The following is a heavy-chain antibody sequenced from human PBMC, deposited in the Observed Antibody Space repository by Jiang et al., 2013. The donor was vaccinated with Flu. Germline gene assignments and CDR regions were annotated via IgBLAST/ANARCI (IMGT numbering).Heavy chain of an antibody. Sequence: VKVSCKASGYTFTGYYMHWVRQAPGQGLEWMGWINPNSGGTNYAQKFQGWITMTRDTSISTAYMELSRLRSDDTAVYYCARGIGTTRGGYYYYYMDVWGKGTTVTVSS. CDR2: INPNSGGT. J-gene: IGHJ6*03. CDR3: ARGIGTTRGGYYYYYMDV. D-gene: IGHD1-14*01. CDR1: GYTFTGYY. V-gene: IGHV1-2*04.